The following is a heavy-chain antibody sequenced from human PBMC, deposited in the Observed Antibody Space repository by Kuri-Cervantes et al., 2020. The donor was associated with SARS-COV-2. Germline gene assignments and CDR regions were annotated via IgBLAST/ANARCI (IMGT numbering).Heavy chain of an antibody. D-gene: IGHD3-9*01. J-gene: IGHJ4*02. CDR2: ISAYNGST. CDR3: ARDRGYDILTGYYSFDY. CDR1: GYTFTSYG. V-gene: IGHV1-18*04. Sequence: ASVKVSCKASGYTFTSYGISWVRQAPGQGLEWMGWISAYNGSTNYAQKLQDRVTMTTDTSTSTAYMELRSLRSDDTAVYYCARDRGYDILTGYYSFDYWGQGTLVTVSS.